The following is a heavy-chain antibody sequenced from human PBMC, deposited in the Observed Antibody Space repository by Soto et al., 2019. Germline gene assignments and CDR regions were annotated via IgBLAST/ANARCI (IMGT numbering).Heavy chain of an antibody. V-gene: IGHV4-34*01. D-gene: IGHD6-6*01. CDR3: ARTVEIIAARGFDY. CDR1: GGSFSGYY. J-gene: IGHJ4*02. Sequence: QVQLQQWGAGLLKPSETLSLTCAVYGGSFSGYYWSWIRQPPGKGREWIGEINHSGSTNYNPYLKSRVTISVDTSKNQFSLKLSSVTAADTDVYHCARTVEIIAARGFDYWGQGTLVTVSS. CDR2: INHSGST.